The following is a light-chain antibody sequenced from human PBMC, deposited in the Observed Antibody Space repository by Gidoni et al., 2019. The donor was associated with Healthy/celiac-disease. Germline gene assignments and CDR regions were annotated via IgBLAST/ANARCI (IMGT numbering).Light chain of an antibody. Sequence: DIQMTQSPASLSAAVGDRVTITCRESQSISSYLNWYQQKPGQAPNLLIYAASSFQSGVPSRFRGSGSGTYFTLTISSLQPEDFATYYCQQSYSTSTFGHGTKVEIK. J-gene: IGKJ1*01. V-gene: IGKV1-39*01. CDR1: QSISSY. CDR2: AAS. CDR3: QQSYSTST.